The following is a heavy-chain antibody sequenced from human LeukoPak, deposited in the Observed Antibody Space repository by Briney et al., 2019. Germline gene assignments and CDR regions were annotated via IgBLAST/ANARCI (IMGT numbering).Heavy chain of an antibody. CDR1: GGSISSYY. J-gene: IGHJ5*02. Sequence: TDTLSLTCTVSGGSISSYYWNWIRHPPGKGLEWIGYIHYSGSTNYNPSLKSRVTISVDTSKNQFALKVSSVTAADTAVYYCARDSAWNWFDPWGQGTLVTVSS. V-gene: IGHV4-59*01. CDR3: ARDSAWNWFDP. CDR2: IHYSGST.